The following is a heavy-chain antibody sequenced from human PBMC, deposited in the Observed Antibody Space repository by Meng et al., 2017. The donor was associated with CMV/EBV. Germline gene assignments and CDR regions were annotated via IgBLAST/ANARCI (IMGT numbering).Heavy chain of an antibody. CDR3: ARDKSRSDGYNYGY. J-gene: IGHJ4*02. CDR2: MNPNSGNT. CDR1: GYTFTSYD. Sequence: ASVKVSCKASGYTFTSYDINWVRQATGQGLEWMGWMNPNSGNTGYAQKFQGRVTMTRNTSISTAYMELSSLRSEDTAVYYCARDKSRSDGYNYGYWGQGTLVTVSS. D-gene: IGHD5-24*01. V-gene: IGHV1-8*01.